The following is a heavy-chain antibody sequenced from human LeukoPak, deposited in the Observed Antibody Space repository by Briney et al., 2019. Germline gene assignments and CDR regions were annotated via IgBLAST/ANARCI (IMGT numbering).Heavy chain of an antibody. CDR1: GFTFSNAW. D-gene: IGHD5-18*01. J-gene: IGHJ4*02. CDR3: TTGARSHGYLFDR. Sequence: GGSLRLSCAASGFTFSNAWMSWVRQAPGQGLEWVGRIKSKTDGGTTDYAAPVTGRFTISRDDSKNTLYVQMNGLSTEDTAVYYCTTGARSHGYLFDRWGQGTLVTVSS. V-gene: IGHV3-15*01. CDR2: IKSKTDGGTT.